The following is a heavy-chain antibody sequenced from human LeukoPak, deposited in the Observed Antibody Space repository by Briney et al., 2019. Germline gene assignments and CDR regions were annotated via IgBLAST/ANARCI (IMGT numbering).Heavy chain of an antibody. V-gene: IGHV4-39*01. D-gene: IGHD3-10*01. Sequence: PSETLSLTCTVSGGSISSSSYYWGWIRQPPGKGPEWIGSIYYSGSTYYNPSLKSRVTVSVDTSKNQFSLKLRTVTAADTAVYYCVRRSRGGFDYWGQGTLVTVSS. CDR2: IYYSGST. J-gene: IGHJ4*02. CDR3: VRRSRGGFDY. CDR1: GGSISSSSYY.